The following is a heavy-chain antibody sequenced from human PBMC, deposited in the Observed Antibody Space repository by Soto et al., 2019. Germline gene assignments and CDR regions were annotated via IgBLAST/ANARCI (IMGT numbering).Heavy chain of an antibody. V-gene: IGHV4-4*02. CDR2: IHHSGAT. CDR1: GGSMSSPNW. CDR3: ATGSPYYYGSGGMWDS. J-gene: IGHJ4*02. D-gene: IGHD3-10*01. Sequence: QVRLQESGPGLVKPSGTLSLTCLVSGGSMSSPNWWTWVRQAPVKGLEWIAEIHHSGATNYSPSLKSRAVISIDTSKNQCSLQLTSVTAADTAVYYCATGSPYYYGSGGMWDSWGRGALVNVSS.